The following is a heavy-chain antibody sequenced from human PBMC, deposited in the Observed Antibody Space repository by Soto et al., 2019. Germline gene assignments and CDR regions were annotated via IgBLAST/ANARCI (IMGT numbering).Heavy chain of an antibody. J-gene: IGHJ4*02. V-gene: IGHV5-51*01. CDR2: IYPGDSAT. Sequence: EVQLVQSGAELKKPGESLQISCKGSGYNFTTHWVAWVRQMPGKGLEYMGIIYPGDSATRYDPSFQGQVTISVDTSISTVFLQWSSLKASDTAIYYCARRPPIVAAAHFDYWGQGALVTVSS. CDR3: ARRPPIVAAAHFDY. D-gene: IGHD1-26*01. CDR1: GYNFTTHW.